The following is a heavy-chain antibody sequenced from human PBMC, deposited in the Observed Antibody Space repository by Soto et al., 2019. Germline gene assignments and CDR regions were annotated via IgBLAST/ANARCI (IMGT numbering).Heavy chain of an antibody. CDR2: INYSGNT. CDR1: GESLSVYY. V-gene: IGHV4-34*01. CDR3: ARTRNLDV. J-gene: IGHJ6*02. D-gene: IGHD1-1*01. Sequence: QVQLQQWGAGLLKPSETLSLTCAVYGESLSVYYGNWIRQSPGKGLEWIGAINYSGNTNYNPTLKSRVTISIDTSKNQFSLHMSSVTAADTAVYYCARTRNLDVWGQGTTVIVSS.